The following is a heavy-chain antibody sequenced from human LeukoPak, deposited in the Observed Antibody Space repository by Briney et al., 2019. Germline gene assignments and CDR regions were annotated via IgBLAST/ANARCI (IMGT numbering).Heavy chain of an antibody. D-gene: IGHD6-13*01. CDR3: ARSAAAGIRDDWFDP. V-gene: IGHV4-39*07. CDR1: GFTFSSYE. Sequence: GSLRLSCEASGFTFSSYEMNWVRQAPGKGLEWIGSIYYSGTTHYNPSLKSRVTISVDTSKNQFSLKLSSVTAADTAVYYCARSAAAGIRDDWFDPWGQGTLVTVSS. CDR2: IYYSGTT. J-gene: IGHJ5*02.